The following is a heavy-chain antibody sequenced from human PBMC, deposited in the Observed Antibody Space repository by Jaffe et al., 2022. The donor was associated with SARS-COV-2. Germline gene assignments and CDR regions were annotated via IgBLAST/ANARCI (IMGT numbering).Heavy chain of an antibody. CDR1: GFTFSSYG. J-gene: IGHJ6*02. Sequence: QVQLVESGGGVVQPGRSLRLSCAASGFTFSSYGMHWVRQAPGKGLEWVAVIWYDGSNKYYADSVKGRFTISRDNSKNTLYLQMNSLRAEDTAVYYCARDRIEEVGGYYGMDVWGQGTTVTVSS. CDR3: ARDRIEEVGGYYGMDV. V-gene: IGHV3-33*01. D-gene: IGHD2-2*01. CDR2: IWYDGSNK.